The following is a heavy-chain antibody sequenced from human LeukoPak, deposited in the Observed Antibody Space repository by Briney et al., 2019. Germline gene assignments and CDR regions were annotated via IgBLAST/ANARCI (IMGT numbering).Heavy chain of an antibody. D-gene: IGHD3-10*01. CDR2: IYYSGST. CDR1: GGSISSGGYS. J-gene: IGHJ4*02. V-gene: IGHV4-30-4*07. CDR3: ARHRRRGMVRGVKYYFDY. Sequence: SETLSLTCAVSGGSISSGGYSWSWIRQPPGKGLEWIGYIYYSGSTYYNPSLKSRVTISVDTSKNQFSLKLSSVTAADTAVYYCARHRRRGMVRGVKYYFDYWGQGTLVTVSS.